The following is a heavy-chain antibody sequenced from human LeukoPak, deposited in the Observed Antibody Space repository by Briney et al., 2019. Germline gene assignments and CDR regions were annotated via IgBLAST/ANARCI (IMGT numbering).Heavy chain of an antibody. V-gene: IGHV3-30-3*01. CDR1: GFTFSSYA. J-gene: IGHJ3*02. CDR3: ASAVLDAFDI. D-gene: IGHD2/OR15-2a*01. Sequence: GGSLRLSCAASGFTFSSYAMHWVRQAPGKGLEWVAVISYDGSNKYYADSVKGRFTISRDNSKNTLYLQMNGLRAEDTAVYYCASAVLDAFDIWGQGTMVTVSS. CDR2: ISYDGSNK.